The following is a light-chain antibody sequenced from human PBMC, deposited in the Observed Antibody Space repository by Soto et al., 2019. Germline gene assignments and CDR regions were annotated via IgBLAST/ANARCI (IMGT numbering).Light chain of an antibody. CDR2: GAS. V-gene: IGKV3-15*01. J-gene: IGKJ1*01. CDR3: QQYNNWWK. Sequence: EIVMTQSPATLSVSPGERATLSCRASQSVSNNLAWYQKKPGQAPRLLIYGASSRATGLPARFSGSGSGTEFTLTISSLQSEDFAFYDCQQYNNWWKFGQGTRVDIK. CDR1: QSVSNN.